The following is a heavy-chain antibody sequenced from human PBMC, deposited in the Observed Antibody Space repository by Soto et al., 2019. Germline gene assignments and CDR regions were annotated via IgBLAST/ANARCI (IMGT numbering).Heavy chain of an antibody. CDR2: IYYSGST. V-gene: IGHV4-59*01. J-gene: IGHJ4*02. D-gene: IGHD3-3*01. CDR3: ARVSGAYDFWSGYQYYFDY. Sequence: PSETLSLTCTVSGGSISSYYWSWIRQPPGKGLEWIGYIYYSGSTNYNPSLKSRVTISVDTSKSQFSLKLSSVTAADTAVYYCARVSGAYDFWSGYQYYFDYWGQGTLVTVSS. CDR1: GGSISSYY.